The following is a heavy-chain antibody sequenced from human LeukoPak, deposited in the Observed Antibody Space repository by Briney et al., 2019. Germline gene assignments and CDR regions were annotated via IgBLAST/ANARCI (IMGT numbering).Heavy chain of an antibody. CDR3: ARGYSGYDSFDY. J-gene: IGHJ4*02. Sequence: ASVKVSFKASGYTFTSYDINWVRQATGQGLEWMGWMNPNSGNTGYAQKFQGRVTMTRNTSIGTAYMELSSLRSEDTAVYYCARGYSGYDSFDYWGQGTLVTVSS. V-gene: IGHV1-8*01. D-gene: IGHD5-12*01. CDR1: GYTFTSYD. CDR2: MNPNSGNT.